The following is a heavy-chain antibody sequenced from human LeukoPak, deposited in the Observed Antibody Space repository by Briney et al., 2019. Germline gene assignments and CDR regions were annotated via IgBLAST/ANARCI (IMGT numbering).Heavy chain of an antibody. D-gene: IGHD3-3*01. Sequence: GASVKVSCKASGYTFISYGISWVRQPPGQGLEWMGWISAYNGNRNYAQKLQGRVPMTTDTSTSTAYMELRSLRSDDTAVYYCARNYYFWSCYDYYMDVWGKGTTVTVSS. CDR1: GYTFISYG. CDR3: ARNYYFWSCYDYYMDV. CDR2: ISAYNGNR. V-gene: IGHV1-18*01. J-gene: IGHJ6*03.